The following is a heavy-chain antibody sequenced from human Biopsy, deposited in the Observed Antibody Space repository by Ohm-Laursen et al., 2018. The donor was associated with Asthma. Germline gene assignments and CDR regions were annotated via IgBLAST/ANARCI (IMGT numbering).Heavy chain of an antibody. D-gene: IGHD3-22*01. CDR1: GFSFDDCA. V-gene: IGHV3-9*01. CDR2: ISWNSGNI. Sequence: SLRLSCAASGFSFDDCAMHWVRQAPGKGLEWVSSISWNSGNIDYAVSVKGRFTISRDNAKNSLYLQMQSLRPEDTAFYYCAKSSDYYDSTDYLDFWGRGTLVTVSS. CDR3: AKSSDYYDSTDYLDF. J-gene: IGHJ4*01.